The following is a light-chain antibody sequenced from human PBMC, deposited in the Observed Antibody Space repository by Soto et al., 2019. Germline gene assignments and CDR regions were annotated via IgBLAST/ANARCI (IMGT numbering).Light chain of an antibody. Sequence: QSALTQPRSVSGSPGPSVAISCTGTSSDVGGYNFVSWYQQHAGKAPKLIIYDVSKLASGVPDRFSGSKSGNTASLNLSGLQAEDEAEYYCCSYAGSYTLWVFGGGTKLTVL. V-gene: IGLV2-11*01. CDR3: CSYAGSYTLWV. CDR2: DVS. J-gene: IGLJ3*02. CDR1: SSDVGGYNF.